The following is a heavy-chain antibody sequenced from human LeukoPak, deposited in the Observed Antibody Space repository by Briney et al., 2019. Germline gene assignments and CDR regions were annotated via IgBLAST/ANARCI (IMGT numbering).Heavy chain of an antibody. V-gene: IGHV3-48*03. CDR1: GFTFSSYE. Sequence: GGSLRLSCAASGFTFSSYEMNWVRPAPGKGLEWVSYISSSGSTIYYADSVKGRFTISRDNAKNSLYLQMNSLRAEDTAVYYCARHGFSLDYWGQGTLVTVSS. CDR3: ARHGFSLDY. J-gene: IGHJ4*02. D-gene: IGHD5-24*01. CDR2: ISSSGSTI.